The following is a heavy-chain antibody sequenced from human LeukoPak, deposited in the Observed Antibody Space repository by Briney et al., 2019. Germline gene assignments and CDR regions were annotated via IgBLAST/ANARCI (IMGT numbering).Heavy chain of an antibody. CDR3: AREMAITGALDI. D-gene: IGHD5-24*01. CDR1: GGSISTYY. CDR2: IYYSGST. J-gene: IGHJ3*02. V-gene: IGHV4-59*01. Sequence: PSETLSLTCTVSGGSISTYYWNWIRRPPGKGLEWVGYIYYSGSTKYNPSLNSRVTISVDTSKNQFSLKLSSVTAADTAVYYCAREMAITGALDIWGQGSMVTVSS.